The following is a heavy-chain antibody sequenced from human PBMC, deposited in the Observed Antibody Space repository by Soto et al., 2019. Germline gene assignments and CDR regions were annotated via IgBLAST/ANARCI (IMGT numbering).Heavy chain of an antibody. D-gene: IGHD3-10*01. CDR1: GFTFSDFY. V-gene: IGHV3-11*01. CDR2: IHSSGDTM. CDR3: ARDRGYGGDYFDY. Sequence: QVQLVESGGALVKPGGSLRLSCAASGFTFSDFYMSWIRQAPGKGLEWVSYIHSSGDTMYYADSVKGRFTISRDNAKNSRYLQMNSLRAEDTAVYYCARDRGYGGDYFDYWGQGTLVTVSS. J-gene: IGHJ4*02.